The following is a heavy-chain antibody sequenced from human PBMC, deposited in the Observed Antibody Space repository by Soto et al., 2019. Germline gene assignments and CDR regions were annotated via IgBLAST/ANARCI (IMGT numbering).Heavy chain of an antibody. CDR2: INHSGST. D-gene: IGHD5-12*01. J-gene: IGHJ4*02. CDR1: GGSFSGYY. V-gene: IGHV4-34*01. CDR3: ANYIVATILDE. Sequence: SETLSLTCAVHGGSFSGYYWSWIRQRPGKGLEWIGSINHSGSTNYNPSLKSRVTISVDTSKNQFSLKLSSVTAADTAVYYCANYIVATILDEWGQGTLVTVSS.